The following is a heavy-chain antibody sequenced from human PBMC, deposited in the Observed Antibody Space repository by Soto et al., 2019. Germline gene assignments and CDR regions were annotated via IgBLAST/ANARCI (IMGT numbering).Heavy chain of an antibody. CDR2: IIPILGIA. D-gene: IGHD5-12*01. V-gene: IGHV1-69*02. Sequence: QVQLVQSGAEVKKPGSSVKVSCKASGGTFSSYTISWVRQAPGQGLEWMGRIIPILGIANYAQKFQGRVTITADKSTSTAYMELSSLRSEDKAVYYCAISRDGYNGGDYWGQGTLVTVSS. CDR1: GGTFSSYT. CDR3: AISRDGYNGGDY. J-gene: IGHJ4*02.